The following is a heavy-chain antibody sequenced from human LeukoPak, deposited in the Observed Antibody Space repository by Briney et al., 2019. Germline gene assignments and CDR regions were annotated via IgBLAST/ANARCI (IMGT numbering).Heavy chain of an antibody. V-gene: IGHV4-34*01. CDR2: INHSGST. CDR3: ARLGAYGDYRAAPYDY. CDR1: GGSFSGYY. D-gene: IGHD4-17*01. J-gene: IGHJ4*02. Sequence: PSETLSLTCAVYGGSFSGYYWSWIRQPPGKGLEWIGEINHSGSTNYNPSLKSRVTISVDTSKSQFSLKLSSVTAAETAVYYCARLGAYGDYRAAPYDYWGQGTLVTVSS.